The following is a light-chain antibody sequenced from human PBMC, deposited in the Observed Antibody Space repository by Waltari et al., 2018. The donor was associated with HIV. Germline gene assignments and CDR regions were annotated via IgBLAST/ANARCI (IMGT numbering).Light chain of an antibody. CDR1: QSVSSN. CDR3: QQYATSPVT. J-gene: IGKJ3*01. V-gene: IGKV3D-15*01. CDR2: ATS. Sequence: EPVIRQPPATLSVPPGERATLSCKASQSVSSNLAWYQQKPGQAPRFLIYATSSRATGVPDRFSGSGSGTDFTLTISRLEPGDFVVYYCQQYATSPVTFGPGTKVHL.